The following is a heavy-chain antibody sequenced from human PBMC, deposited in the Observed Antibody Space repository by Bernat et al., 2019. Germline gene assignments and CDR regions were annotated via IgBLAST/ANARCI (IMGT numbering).Heavy chain of an antibody. CDR3: AGETYCGGDCFYYYYGMDV. Sequence: EVQLVESGGGLVQPGGSLRLSCAASGFTFSSYSMNWVRQAPGKGLEWVSYISSSSSTIYYADSVKGRFTISRDNAKNSLYLQMNSLRAEDTAVYYCAGETYCGGDCFYYYYGMDVWGQGTTVTVSS. V-gene: IGHV3-48*01. CDR1: GFTFSSYS. D-gene: IGHD2-21*02. CDR2: ISSSSSTI. J-gene: IGHJ6*02.